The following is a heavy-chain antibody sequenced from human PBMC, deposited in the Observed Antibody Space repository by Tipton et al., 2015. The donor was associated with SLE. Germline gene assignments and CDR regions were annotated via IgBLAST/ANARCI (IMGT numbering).Heavy chain of an antibody. CDR1: GDSFKSGSYY. CDR3: ARGGYSGSYRFYFSDY. D-gene: IGHD1-26*01. V-gene: IGHV4-61*02. J-gene: IGHJ4*02. Sequence: TLSLTCTVSGDSFKSGSYYWSWIRQPAGKGLEWIGSISHTGNTYYNASLKSRVTISVDTSQNHLSLKMYSVTAADTAVYYCARGGYSGSYRFYFSDYWGQGTAVTVSS. CDR2: ISHTGNT.